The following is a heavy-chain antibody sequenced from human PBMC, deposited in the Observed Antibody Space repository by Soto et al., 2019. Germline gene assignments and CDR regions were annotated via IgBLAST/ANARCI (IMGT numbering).Heavy chain of an antibody. CDR1: GFTLSNYA. D-gene: IGHD2-2*01. J-gene: IGHJ6*03. CDR3: AKRFCSTTTCLSLDFFYYMDV. CDR2: ISGGGVTT. Sequence: GGSLRLSCAASGFTLSNYATSWVRQAPGKGLEWVSGISGGGVTTYYADPVKGRFTVSRDNSQNTVYLQMNSLRAEDSAVYYCAKRFCSTTTCLSLDFFYYMDVWGKGTTVTVSS. V-gene: IGHV3-23*01.